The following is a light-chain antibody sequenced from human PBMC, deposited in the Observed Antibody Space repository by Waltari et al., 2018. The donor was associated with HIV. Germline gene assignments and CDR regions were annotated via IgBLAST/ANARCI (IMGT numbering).Light chain of an antibody. CDR1: SSDVGGYNY. J-gene: IGLJ3*02. V-gene: IGLV2-11*01. CDR2: EVS. Sequence: QSALTQPRSVSGSPGQSVTISCTGTSSDVGGYNYVSWYHQHPGKAPKPLIYEVSKRPSGVPDRFSGSKSGNTASLTISGLQAEDEADYYCCSYAGSYTWVFGGGTKLTVL. CDR3: CSYAGSYTWV.